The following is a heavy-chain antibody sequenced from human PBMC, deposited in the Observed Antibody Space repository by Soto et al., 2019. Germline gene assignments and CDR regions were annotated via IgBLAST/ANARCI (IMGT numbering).Heavy chain of an antibody. V-gene: IGHV1-2*04. CDR3: ARGDSGSYSGSGWFDP. CDR2: INPNSGGT. Sequence: ASVKVSCKASGCAFSGYYMHWVRQAPGQGLEWMGWINPNSGGTNYAQKFQGWVTMTRDTSISTAYMELSRLTSDDTAVYFCARGDSGSYSGSGWFDPWGQGTLVTVSS. CDR1: GCAFSGYY. J-gene: IGHJ5*02. D-gene: IGHD1-26*01.